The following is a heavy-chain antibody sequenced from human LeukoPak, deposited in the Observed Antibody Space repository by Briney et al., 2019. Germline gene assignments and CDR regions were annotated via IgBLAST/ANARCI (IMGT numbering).Heavy chain of an antibody. CDR1: GFTFSTYG. Sequence: GRSLRLSCAASGFTFSTYGIHWVRQAPGKGLEWVAVIWNDGSNKYYADSVKGRFTISRDNSKNTLYLQMNSLRAEDTAVYYCAKDTYYYDSSGRSDAFDIWGQGTMVTVSS. J-gene: IGHJ3*02. D-gene: IGHD3-22*01. CDR3: AKDTYYYDSSGRSDAFDI. CDR2: IWNDGSNK. V-gene: IGHV3-33*06.